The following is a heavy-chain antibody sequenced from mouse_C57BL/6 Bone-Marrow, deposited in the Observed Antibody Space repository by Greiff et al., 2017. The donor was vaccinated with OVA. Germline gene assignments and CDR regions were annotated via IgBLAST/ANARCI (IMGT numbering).Heavy chain of an antibody. D-gene: IGHD2-4*01. Sequence: EVQLQQSGPELVKPGASVKISCKASGYTFTDYYMNWVKQSHGKSLEWIGDINPNNGGTSYNQKFKGKATLTVDKYSSTAYMALRSLTSEDSAVYDCASKGYYDAFFAYWGQGTLVTVSA. J-gene: IGHJ3*01. CDR3: ASKGYYDAFFAY. CDR1: GYTFTDYY. V-gene: IGHV1-26*01. CDR2: INPNNGGT.